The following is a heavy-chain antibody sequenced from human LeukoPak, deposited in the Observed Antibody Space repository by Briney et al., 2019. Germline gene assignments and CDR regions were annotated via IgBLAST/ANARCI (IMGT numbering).Heavy chain of an antibody. CDR3: AGDRYYYDSSGYTLDY. CDR1: GFTVSSNY. J-gene: IGHJ4*02. D-gene: IGHD3-22*01. V-gene: IGHV3-66*01. CDR2: IYSGGST. Sequence: GGSLRLSCAASGFTVSSNYMSWVRQAPGKGLEWVSVIYSGGSTYYADSVKGRFTISRDNSKNTLYLQMNSLRAEDTAVYYCAGDRYYYDSSGYTLDYWGQGTLVTVSS.